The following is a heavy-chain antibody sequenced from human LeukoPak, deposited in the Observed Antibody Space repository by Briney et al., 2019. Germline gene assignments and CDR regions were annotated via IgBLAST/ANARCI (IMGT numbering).Heavy chain of an antibody. CDR2: FDPEDGET. Sequence: ASVKVSCKVSGYTLTELSMHWVRQAPGKGLEWMGGFDPEDGETIYAQKFQGGVTMTEDTSTDTAYMELSSLRSEDTAVYYCATSGAMVRGALDYWGQGTLVTVSS. V-gene: IGHV1-24*01. CDR1: GYTLTELS. D-gene: IGHD3-10*01. J-gene: IGHJ4*02. CDR3: ATSGAMVRGALDY.